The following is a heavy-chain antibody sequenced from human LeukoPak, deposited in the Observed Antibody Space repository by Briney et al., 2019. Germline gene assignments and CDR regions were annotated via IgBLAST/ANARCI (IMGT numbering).Heavy chain of an antibody. V-gene: IGHV3-20*04. J-gene: IGHJ4*02. D-gene: IGHD5-18*01. Sequence: GGSLRLSCAASGFTFDDYGMSWVRQAPGKGLEWVSGINWNGGSTGCADSVKGRFTISRDNAKNSLYLQMNSLRAEDTALYYCARVSWYSYGYGGWGQGTLVTVSS. CDR1: GFTFDDYG. CDR3: ARVSWYSYGYGG. CDR2: INWNGGST.